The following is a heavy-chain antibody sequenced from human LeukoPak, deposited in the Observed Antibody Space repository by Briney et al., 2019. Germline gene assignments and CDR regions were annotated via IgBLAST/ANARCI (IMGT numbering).Heavy chain of an antibody. CDR1: GYSFTSYW. Sequence: GESLKISCKGSGYSFTSYWIGWVRQLPGKGLEWMGIIYPGDSDTRYSPSFQGQVTISADKSISTAYLQWSSLKASDTAMYYCARPGEPADYGDSYWYFDLGGRGTLVTVSS. CDR3: ARPGEPADYGDSYWYFDL. CDR2: IYPGDSDT. D-gene: IGHD4-17*01. J-gene: IGHJ2*01. V-gene: IGHV5-51*01.